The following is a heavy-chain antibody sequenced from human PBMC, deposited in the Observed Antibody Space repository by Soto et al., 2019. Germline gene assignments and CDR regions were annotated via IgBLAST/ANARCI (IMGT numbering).Heavy chain of an antibody. CDR1: GGSISSGGYS. V-gene: IGHV4-30-2*01. D-gene: IGHD3-3*01. CDR3: AIVREYDFWSGVKVDDAFDI. CDR2: IYHSGST. Sequence: PSETLSLTCAVSGGSISSGGYSWSWIRQPPGKGLEWIGYIYHSGSTYYNPSLKSRVTISVDRSKNQFSLKLSSVTAADTAVYYCAIVREYDFWSGVKVDDAFDIWGQGTMVTVSS. J-gene: IGHJ3*02.